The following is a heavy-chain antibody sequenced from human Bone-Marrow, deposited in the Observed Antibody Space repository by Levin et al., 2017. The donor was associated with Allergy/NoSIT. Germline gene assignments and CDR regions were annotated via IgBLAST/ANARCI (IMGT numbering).Heavy chain of an antibody. D-gene: IGHD2-2*01. V-gene: IGHV5-51*01. J-gene: IGHJ4*02. CDR2: TYPGDADT. CDR3: ARLAPVGTAETPDY. CDR1: GYSFTRYW. Sequence: GESLKISCKVSGYSFTRYWIAWVRQTPGKGLEWMGITYPGDADTRYSPSFQGQVTISADKSKTTAYLQWNSLKASDTAMYYCARLAPVGTAETPDYWGQGTLVTVSS.